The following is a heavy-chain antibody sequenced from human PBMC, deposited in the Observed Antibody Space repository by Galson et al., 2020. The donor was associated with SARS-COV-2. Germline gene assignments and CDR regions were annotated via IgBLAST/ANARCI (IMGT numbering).Heavy chain of an antibody. V-gene: IGHV1-8*01. D-gene: IGHD2-2*01. CDR3: ARELSYCSSTSCQYYYYYMDV. CDR1: GYTFTSYD. Sequence: ASVNVSCKASGYTFTSYDINWVRQATGQGLEWMGWMNPNSGNTGYAQKFQGRVTMTRNTSISTAYMELSSLRSEDTAVYYCARELSYCSSTSCQYYYYYMDVWGKGTTVTVSS. CDR2: MNPNSGNT. J-gene: IGHJ6*03.